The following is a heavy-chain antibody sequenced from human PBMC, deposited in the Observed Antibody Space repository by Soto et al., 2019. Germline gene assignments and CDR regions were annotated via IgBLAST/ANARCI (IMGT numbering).Heavy chain of an antibody. Sequence: ILSCAASGFTFSDYYMTWIRQAPGSGLEWVSYISSSSGTISYANSVKGRFTISRDNAQNSLYLQMTSLRAEDTAVYYCARGTYRSKNEFDYWGQGTLVTVSS. CDR2: ISSSSGTI. V-gene: IGHV3-11*01. CDR3: ARGTYRSKNEFDY. D-gene: IGHD6-13*01. CDR1: GFTFSDYY. J-gene: IGHJ4*02.